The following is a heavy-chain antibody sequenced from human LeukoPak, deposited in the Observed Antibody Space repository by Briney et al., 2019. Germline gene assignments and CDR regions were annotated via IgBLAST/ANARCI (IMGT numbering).Heavy chain of an antibody. CDR1: GFTFSSYA. D-gene: IGHD1-14*01. J-gene: IGHJ6*02. CDR2: ISGSGGST. Sequence: GGSLRLSCAASGFTFSSYAMSWVRQAPGKGLEWGSAISGSGGSTYYADSVKGRFTISRDNSKNTLYLQMNSLRAEDTAVYYCAKDNHKRRLDGMDVWGQGTTVTVSS. CDR3: AKDNHKRRLDGMDV. V-gene: IGHV3-23*01.